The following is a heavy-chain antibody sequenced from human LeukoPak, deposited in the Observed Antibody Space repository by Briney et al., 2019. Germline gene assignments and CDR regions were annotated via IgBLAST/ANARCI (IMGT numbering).Heavy chain of an antibody. V-gene: IGHV3-30*03. CDR1: GFTFSSYY. J-gene: IGHJ4*02. CDR2: ISYDGSNK. Sequence: GRSLRLSCAASGFTFSSYYVHWVRQAPGKGLERVAIISYDGSNKYYADSVKDRFTISRDNSKNTLFLQMNSLRAEDTAVYYCVVHSATSCYWGQGTLVTVSS. CDR3: VVHSATSCY. D-gene: IGHD1-26*01.